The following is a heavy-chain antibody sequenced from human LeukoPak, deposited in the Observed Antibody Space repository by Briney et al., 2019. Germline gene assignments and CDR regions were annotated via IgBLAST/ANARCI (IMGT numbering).Heavy chain of an antibody. V-gene: IGHV4-39*07. CDR1: GGSISSNGYY. J-gene: IGHJ4*02. Sequence: SETLSLTCTVSGGSISSNGYYWAWFRQPPGKGLEWIGSIYYSGGTYYNPSLKSRVTISIDTSKNQFSLKLRSVTAADTAVYYCAREMYYYDSSGYIDYWGQGTLVTVSS. CDR3: AREMYYYDSSGYIDY. D-gene: IGHD3-22*01. CDR2: IYYSGGT.